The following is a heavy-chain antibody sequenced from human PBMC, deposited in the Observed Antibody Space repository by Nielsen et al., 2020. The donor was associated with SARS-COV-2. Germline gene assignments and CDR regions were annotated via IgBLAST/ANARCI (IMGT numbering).Heavy chain of an antibody. V-gene: IGHV3-15*01. Sequence: VRQAPGKGLEWVGRIKSRTDGGTTDYAAPVKGRFTISRDNAKNSLYLQMNSLRAEDTAVYYCARVALRYFDWSRAVSGMDVWGQGTTVTVSS. CDR2: IKSRTDGGTT. D-gene: IGHD3-9*01. CDR3: ARVALRYFDWSRAVSGMDV. J-gene: IGHJ6*02.